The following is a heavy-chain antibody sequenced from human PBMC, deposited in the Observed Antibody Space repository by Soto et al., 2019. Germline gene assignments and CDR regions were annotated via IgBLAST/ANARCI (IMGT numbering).Heavy chain of an antibody. V-gene: IGHV1-69*01. CDR1: GGTFSSYA. D-gene: IGHD2-2*01. CDR3: ARSQGGSTSLDIYYYSCYGMDV. CDR2: IIPIFGTA. J-gene: IGHJ6*02. Sequence: QVQLVQSGAEVKKPGSSVKVSCKAPGGTFSSYAISWVRQAPGQGLEWMGGIIPIFGTANYAQKFQGRVTITADESTSTGYMELSSLRSEDTAVYYCARSQGGSTSLDIYYYSCYGMDVWGQGTTVTVSS.